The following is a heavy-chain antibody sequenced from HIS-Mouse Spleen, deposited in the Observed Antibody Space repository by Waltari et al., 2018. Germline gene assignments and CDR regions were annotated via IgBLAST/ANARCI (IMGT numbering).Heavy chain of an antibody. V-gene: IGHV1-8*01. D-gene: IGHD6-13*01. CDR2: MNPNSGNT. CDR3: AREQAAAGPDYYYYGMDV. CDR1: GYTFTSYD. J-gene: IGHJ6*02. Sequence: QVQLVQSGAEVKKPGASVKVSCKASGYTFTSYDINWVRQATGQGLEWMGWMNPNSGNTGYAQKFQGRGTMTRNTSISTAYMELSSLRSEDTAVYYCAREQAAAGPDYYYYGMDVWGQGTTVTVSS.